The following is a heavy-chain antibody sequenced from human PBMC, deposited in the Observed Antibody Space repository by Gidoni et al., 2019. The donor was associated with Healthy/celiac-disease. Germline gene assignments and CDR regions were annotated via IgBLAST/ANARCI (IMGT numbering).Heavy chain of an antibody. D-gene: IGHD6-19*01. Sequence: SYGMHWVRQAPGKGLEWVAVIWYDGSNKYYADSVKGRFTISRDNSKNTLYLQMNSLRAEDTAVYYCARDRVAVAGTRNYYYYGMDVWGQGTTVTVSS. J-gene: IGHJ6*02. CDR3: ARDRVAVAGTRNYYYYGMDV. V-gene: IGHV3-33*01. CDR2: IWYDGSNK. CDR1: SYG.